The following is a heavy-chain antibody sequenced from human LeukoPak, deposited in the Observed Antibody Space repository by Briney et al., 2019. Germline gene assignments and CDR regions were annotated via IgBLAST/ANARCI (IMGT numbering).Heavy chain of an antibody. CDR3: ARGVVVAPRSAFDI. Sequence: PGGSLRLSCAASGFTFSSYWITWVRQAPGKGLEWVANINQDGSEKFYVDSVKGRFTISRDNAKNSLSLQMNSLRVEDTAVYYCARGVVVAPRSAFDIWGQGTMVTVSS. J-gene: IGHJ3*02. D-gene: IGHD2-2*01. V-gene: IGHV3-7*01. CDR1: GFTFSSYW. CDR2: INQDGSEK.